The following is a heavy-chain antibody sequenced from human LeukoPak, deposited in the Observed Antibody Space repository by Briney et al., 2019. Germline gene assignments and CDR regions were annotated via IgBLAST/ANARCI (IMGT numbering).Heavy chain of an antibody. CDR3: AKASRYLGSGSYYRDAFDI. J-gene: IGHJ3*02. Sequence: GGSLRLSCAASGFSFSSHGMHWVRQAPGKGLEWVAVISYDGSNKYYADSVKGRFTISRDNSKNTLYLQMNSLRAEDTAVYYCAKASRYLGSGSYYRDAFDIWGQGTMVTVSS. CDR2: ISYDGSNK. CDR1: GFSFSSHG. V-gene: IGHV3-30*18. D-gene: IGHD3-10*02.